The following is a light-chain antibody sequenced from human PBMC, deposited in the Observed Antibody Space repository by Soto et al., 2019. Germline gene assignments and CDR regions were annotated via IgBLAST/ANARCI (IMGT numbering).Light chain of an antibody. CDR2: DAS. CDR3: QQRSNWPLT. V-gene: IGKV3-11*01. Sequence: TLSLSPGERATLSCRASQSVTSYLAWYQQKPGQAPRLLIYDASNRATGIPARFSGSGSGTDLTLTISSLEPEDFALYYCQQRSNWPLTFGGGTKVDIK. CDR1: QSVTSY. J-gene: IGKJ4*01.